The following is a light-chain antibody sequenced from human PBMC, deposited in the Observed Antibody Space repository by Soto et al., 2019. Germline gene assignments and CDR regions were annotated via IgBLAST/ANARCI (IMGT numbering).Light chain of an antibody. CDR1: GSDVRTYNL. V-gene: IGLV2-23*01. CDR3: CSYAGDKTYV. Sequence: QSVLTQPASVSGSPGQSITISCTVTGSDVRTYNLVSWYQQHPGKVPKLIIYEASKRPSGVSNRFSGSQPGNTASLTVSGPQAEDEADYYCCSYAGDKTYVFGSGTKVTVL. CDR2: EAS. J-gene: IGLJ1*01.